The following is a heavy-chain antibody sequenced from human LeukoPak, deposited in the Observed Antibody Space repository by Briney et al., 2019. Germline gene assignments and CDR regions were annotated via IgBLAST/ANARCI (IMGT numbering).Heavy chain of an antibody. CDR3: ATDHKPLSVGWELLSFGNWYFDL. V-gene: IGHV1-46*01. J-gene: IGHJ2*01. D-gene: IGHD1-26*01. CDR2: INPSGGST. CDR1: GYTFTSYY. Sequence: ASVKVSCKAFGYTFTSYYMHWVRQAPGQGLEWMGIINPSGGSTIYAQKFQGRVTMTEDTSTDTAYMELSSLRSEDTAVYYCATDHKPLSVGWELLSFGNWYFDLWGRGTLVTVSS.